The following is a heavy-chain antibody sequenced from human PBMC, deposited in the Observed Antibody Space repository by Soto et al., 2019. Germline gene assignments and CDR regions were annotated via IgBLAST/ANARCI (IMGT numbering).Heavy chain of an antibody. Sequence: GGSLRLSCSASGFTFSIYAMHWVRQAPGKGLEYVSSISTNGGSTHYADSVKGRFTISRDNSKNTQYLQMTSLRADDTALYYYVKGEYYYDSSGYYPFDYWGQGTLVTVSS. J-gene: IGHJ4*02. CDR2: ISTNGGST. CDR1: GFTFSIYA. V-gene: IGHV3-64D*06. D-gene: IGHD3-22*01. CDR3: VKGEYYYDSSGYYPFDY.